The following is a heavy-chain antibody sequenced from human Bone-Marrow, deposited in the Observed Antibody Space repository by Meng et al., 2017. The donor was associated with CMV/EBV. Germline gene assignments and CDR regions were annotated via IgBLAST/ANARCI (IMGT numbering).Heavy chain of an antibody. Sequence: ASVKVSCKASGYTFTSYGISWVRQAPGQGLEWMGWISAYNGNTNYAQKLQGRVTMTTDTSTSTAYMELRSLRSDDTAVYYCASPRYKTGTTSHYYYGMDVWGQGTTVTGSS. CDR3: ASPRYKTGTTSHYYYGMDV. CDR2: ISAYNGNT. J-gene: IGHJ6*01. CDR1: GYTFTSYG. V-gene: IGHV1-18*01. D-gene: IGHD1-7*01.